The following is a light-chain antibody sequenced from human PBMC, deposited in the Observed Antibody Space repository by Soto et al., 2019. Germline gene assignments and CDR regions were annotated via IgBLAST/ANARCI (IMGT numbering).Light chain of an antibody. V-gene: IGLV2-8*01. J-gene: IGLJ3*02. CDR2: EVT. CDR1: SSDVGAYNY. CDR3: SSFASSNTWV. Sequence: QSALTQPPSASGSPGQSVTISCTGTSSDVGAYNYVSWYQQHAGKAPKLVIYEVTKRPSGVPDRFSGSKSANTASLTVSGLQAEDEGDYSCSSFASSNTWVFGGGTKLTVL.